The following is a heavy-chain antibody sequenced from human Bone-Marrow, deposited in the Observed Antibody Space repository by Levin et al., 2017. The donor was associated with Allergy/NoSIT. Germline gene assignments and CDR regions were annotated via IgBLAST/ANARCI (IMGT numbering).Heavy chain of an antibody. J-gene: IGHJ4*02. Sequence: GGSLRLSCAASGFIFSDYYMSWLRQAPGKGLEWVAYISKDSYTIYYADSVRGRFTISRDNKKNSLYLQMSSLRADDTAVYYCARDGGLIDYWGRGTLVTVSS. V-gene: IGHV3-11*01. CDR3: ARDGGLIDY. CDR1: GFIFSDYY. D-gene: IGHD6-25*01. CDR2: ISKDSYTI.